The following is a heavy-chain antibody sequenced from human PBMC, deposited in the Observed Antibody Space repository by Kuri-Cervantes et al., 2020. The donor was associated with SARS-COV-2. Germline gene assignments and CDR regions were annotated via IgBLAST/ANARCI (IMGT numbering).Heavy chain of an antibody. CDR1: GFTFSSYG. Sequence: GESLKISCAASGFTFSSYGMSWVRQAPGKGLEWVSAISGSGGSKYYADSVKGRFTISRDNSKNTLYLQMNSLRAEDTAVYYCAKDSGYYDSSGYPLDAFDIWGQGTMVTVSS. J-gene: IGHJ3*02. CDR2: ISGSGGSK. V-gene: IGHV3-23*01. CDR3: AKDSGYYDSSGYPLDAFDI. D-gene: IGHD3-22*01.